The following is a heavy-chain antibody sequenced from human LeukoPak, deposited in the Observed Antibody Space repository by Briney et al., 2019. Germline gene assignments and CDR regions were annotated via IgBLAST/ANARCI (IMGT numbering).Heavy chain of an antibody. CDR3: VRGTSYWYGIDY. CDR1: GFIFTNYA. V-gene: IGHV3-23*01. D-gene: IGHD2-2*01. CDR2: IIGSSGST. Sequence: GGSLRLSCAVSGFIFTNYAMSWVRQAPGKGLEWVSVIIGSSGSTFYADSVKGRFTMSRDNAKNTLHLQMNSLRDDDTAVYFCVRGTSYWYGIDYWGQGTLVTVSS. J-gene: IGHJ4*02.